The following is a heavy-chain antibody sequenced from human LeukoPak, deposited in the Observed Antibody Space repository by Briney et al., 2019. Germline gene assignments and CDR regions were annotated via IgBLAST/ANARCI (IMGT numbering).Heavy chain of an antibody. CDR3: VRTPYGAHFDY. J-gene: IGHJ4*02. CDR1: GFTVSSNY. Sequence: PGGSLRLSCAASGFTVSSNYMSWVRQAPGKGLEWVSVIYSGGSTYYADSVKGRFTISRDNSKHTLYLQMNSLRAEDTAVYYCVRTPYGAHFDYWGQGTLVTVSS. V-gene: IGHV3-53*01. CDR2: IYSGGST. D-gene: IGHD4-17*01.